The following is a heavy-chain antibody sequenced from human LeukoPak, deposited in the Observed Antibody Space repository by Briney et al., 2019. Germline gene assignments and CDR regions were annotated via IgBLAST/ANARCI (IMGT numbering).Heavy chain of an antibody. CDR2: ISGSGGNT. V-gene: IGHV3-23*01. CDR1: GFTFSSYA. CDR3: AKLRDTTGYSPVDY. J-gene: IGHJ4*02. Sequence: PGGSLRLSCAASGFTFSSYAMSWVRQAPGKGLEWVSGISGSGGNTYYADSVKGRFTISRDSSRNTLYLQMNSLRAEDTALYYCAKLRDTTGYSPVDYWGQGTLVTASS. D-gene: IGHD3-22*01.